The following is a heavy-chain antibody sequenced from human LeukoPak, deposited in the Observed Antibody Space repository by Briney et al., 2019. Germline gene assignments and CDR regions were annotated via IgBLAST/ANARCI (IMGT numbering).Heavy chain of an antibody. V-gene: IGHV4-34*01. Sequence: SETLSLTCAVYGGSFSGYYWSWIRQPPGKGLEWIGEINHGGSTNYNPSLKSRVTISVDTSKNQFSLKLSSVTAADTAVYYCAGAYCGGDCYLDYWGQGTLVTVSS. CDR2: INHGGST. D-gene: IGHD2-21*02. J-gene: IGHJ4*02. CDR3: AGAYCGGDCYLDY. CDR1: GGSFSGYY.